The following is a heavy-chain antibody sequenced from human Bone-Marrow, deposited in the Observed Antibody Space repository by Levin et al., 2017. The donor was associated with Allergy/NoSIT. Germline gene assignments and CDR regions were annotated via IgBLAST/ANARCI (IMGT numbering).Heavy chain of an antibody. Sequence: PSETLSLTCTVSGGSISSSSYYWGWIRQPPGKGLEWIGSIYYSGSTYYNPSLKSRVTISVDTSKNQFSLKLSSVTAADTAVYYCARHNDVGATNYWGQGTLVTVSS. CDR3: ARHNDVGATNY. V-gene: IGHV4-39*01. CDR1: GGSISSSSYY. J-gene: IGHJ4*02. CDR2: IYYSGST. D-gene: IGHD1-26*01.